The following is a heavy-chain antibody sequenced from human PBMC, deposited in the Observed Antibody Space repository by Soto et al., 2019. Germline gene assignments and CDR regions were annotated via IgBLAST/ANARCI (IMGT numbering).Heavy chain of an antibody. CDR1: GFTFSNAW. Sequence: GGSLRLSCAASGFTFSNAWMSWVRQAPGKGLDWVGRIKIKTDGGTTDYAAPVKGRFTISRDDSKNTLYLQMNSLKTEDTAVYYCTTITGTKWPNYYYGMDVWGQGNTVTVSS. V-gene: IGHV3-15*01. CDR3: TTITGTKWPNYYYGMDV. CDR2: IKIKTDGGTT. J-gene: IGHJ6*02. D-gene: IGHD1-20*01.